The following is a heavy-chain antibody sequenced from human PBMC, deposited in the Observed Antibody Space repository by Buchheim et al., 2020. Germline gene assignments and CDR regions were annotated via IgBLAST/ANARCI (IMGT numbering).Heavy chain of an antibody. J-gene: IGHJ1*01. CDR2: IFYSGNT. CDR1: GGSISSDC. V-gene: IGHV4-59*01. Sequence: QVQLQESGPGQVKPSETLSLTCTVSGGSISSDCWSWIRQSPGKGLEWIGCIFYSGNTHYNPSLKSRVTISSDKSKNQFSLKLNSVTAADTAVYYCARGSGNSWHLLHWGQGTL. D-gene: IGHD6-13*01. CDR3: ARGSGNSWHLLH.